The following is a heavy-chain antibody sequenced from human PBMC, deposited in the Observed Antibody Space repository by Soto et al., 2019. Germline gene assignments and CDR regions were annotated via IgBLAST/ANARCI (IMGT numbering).Heavy chain of an antibody. CDR3: TRVRLGSSRSSDY. CDR1: TFIFSTYW. CDR2: IKRDGSET. D-gene: IGHD6-19*01. Sequence: GGSLRLSCAAPTFIFSTYWMTWVRQAPGKGLEWVANIKRDGSETHYADSVKGRFIISRDDSKNSVFLQMNRLKTVDTAVYYCTRVRLGSSRSSDYWGQGILVTVSS. V-gene: IGHV3-7*03. J-gene: IGHJ4*02.